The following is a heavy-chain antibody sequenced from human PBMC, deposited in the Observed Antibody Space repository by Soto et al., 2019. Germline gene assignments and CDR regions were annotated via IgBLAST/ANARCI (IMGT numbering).Heavy chain of an antibody. J-gene: IGHJ6*02. CDR3: VSDETQLERRPSYGRDV. Sequence: QMQLEESGGGVVQPGRSLRLSCVASGFTFSHYGMHWVRQAPGKGLEWVAVIWHHGGNKYYADSVKGRFTISRDNARNTLDLQMDSLRGEDTGVYYCVSDETQLERRPSYGRDVWGRGTTFIVSS. D-gene: IGHD1-1*01. CDR2: IWHHGGNK. V-gene: IGHV3-33*01. CDR1: GFTFSHYG.